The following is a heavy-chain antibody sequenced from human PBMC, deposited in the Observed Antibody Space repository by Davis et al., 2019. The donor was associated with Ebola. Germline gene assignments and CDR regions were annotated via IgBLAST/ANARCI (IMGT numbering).Heavy chain of an antibody. D-gene: IGHD3-3*01. CDR3: ARGTVKIVLRFLEWPHFDY. CDR1: GGSFSGYY. Sequence: SETLSLTCAVYGGSFSGYYWSWICQPPGKGLEWIGEINHSGSTNYNPPLKSRVTISVDASKNQFSLKLSSVTAADTAVYYCARGTVKIVLRFLEWPHFDYWGQGTLVTVSS. CDR2: INHSGST. J-gene: IGHJ4*02. V-gene: IGHV4-34*01.